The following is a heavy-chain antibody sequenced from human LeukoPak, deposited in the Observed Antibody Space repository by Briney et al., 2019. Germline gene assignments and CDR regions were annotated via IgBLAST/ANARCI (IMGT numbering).Heavy chain of an antibody. CDR2: INPKSGGT. CDR1: GYTFIYYF. CDR3: ARPSYCGVNCYYYFDY. V-gene: IGHV1-2*02. Sequence: ASVKVSCKASGYTFIYYFMHWVRQAPGQGLEWMGWINPKSGGTKYAQKFQGRVTMIWDTSISTAYMDLSSLRSDDTAVYYCARPSYCGVNCYYYFDYWGQGTLATV. J-gene: IGHJ4*02. D-gene: IGHD2-21*02.